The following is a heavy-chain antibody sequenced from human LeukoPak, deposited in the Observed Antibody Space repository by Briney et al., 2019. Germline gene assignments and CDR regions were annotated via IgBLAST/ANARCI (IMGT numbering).Heavy chain of an antibody. J-gene: IGHJ4*02. CDR3: AKGVVPFCGGDCFSRTGLGY. CDR2: ISLIGNNQ. Sequence: GRSLRLSCAASGFLFSSYDMHWVRQAPGKGLEWVAVISLIGNNQYYGESVKGRFTISRDNSKNTLDLLMNSLRDEDSAIYYCAKGVVPFCGGDCFSRTGLGYWGQGAQVTVHS. CDR1: GFLFSSYD. V-gene: IGHV3-30*18. D-gene: IGHD2-21*02.